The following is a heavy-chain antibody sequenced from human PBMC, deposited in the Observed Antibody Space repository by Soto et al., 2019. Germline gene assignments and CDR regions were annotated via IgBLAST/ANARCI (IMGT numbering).Heavy chain of an antibody. CDR2: IHYSGST. CDR1: GGSISSGCYY. D-gene: IGHD2-2*01. Sequence: QVQLQESGPGLVKPSQTLSLTCTVSGGSISSGCYYWSWIRQHPGKGLECIGDIHYSGSTYHNPSLECRVTISVDTSKNQFSLKLSCVTGADTAVYYCAGGSDCRSTSCILGYNWFDPWGQRSLVTVSS. CDR3: AGGSDCRSTSCILGYNWFDP. J-gene: IGHJ5*02. V-gene: IGHV4-31*03.